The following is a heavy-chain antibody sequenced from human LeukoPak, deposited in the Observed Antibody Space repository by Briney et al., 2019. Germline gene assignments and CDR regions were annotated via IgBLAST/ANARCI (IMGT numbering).Heavy chain of an antibody. CDR1: GYPFTSYY. CDR2: INPASGTT. CDR3: ARGGAGTEDF. Sequence: ASVKVSCKASGYPFTSYYVHWVRQAPGQGLEWMGTINPASGTTDNAPKFQGRVTMTRDMSTSTVYMQLRSLRSEDTAVYFCARGGAGTEDFWGQGTLVTVSS. J-gene: IGHJ4*02. V-gene: IGHV1-46*01. D-gene: IGHD1-1*01.